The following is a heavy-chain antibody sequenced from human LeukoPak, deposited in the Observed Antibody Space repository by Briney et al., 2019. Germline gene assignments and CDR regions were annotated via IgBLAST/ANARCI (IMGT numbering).Heavy chain of an antibody. CDR1: GGSISSYY. CDR3: ARDSNLEYSSSRGLGR. CDR2: IYASGST. D-gene: IGHD6-6*01. Sequence: SETLSLICTVSGGSISSYYWSWIRQPAGKGLEWIGRIYASGSTYYNPSLKSRVTMSVDTSKNQFSLRLTAVTAADTAVYYCARDSNLEYSSSRGLGRWGQGTLVTVSS. V-gene: IGHV4-4*07. J-gene: IGHJ4*02.